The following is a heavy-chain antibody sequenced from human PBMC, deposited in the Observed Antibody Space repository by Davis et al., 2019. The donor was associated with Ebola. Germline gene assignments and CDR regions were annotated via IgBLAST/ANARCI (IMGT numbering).Heavy chain of an antibody. J-gene: IGHJ6*02. D-gene: IGHD1-26*01. CDR1: GNSFTSHW. V-gene: IGHV5-51*01. Sequence: GGSLRLSCKDSGNSFTSHWIGWVRQMPGKGLEWMGIIYPGDSDTRYSPSFQGQVTISADKSVSTAYLQWSSLKASDTAMYYCAKTSNVGYYYGMDVWGQGTTVTVSS. CDR3: AKTSNVGYYYGMDV. CDR2: IYPGDSDT.